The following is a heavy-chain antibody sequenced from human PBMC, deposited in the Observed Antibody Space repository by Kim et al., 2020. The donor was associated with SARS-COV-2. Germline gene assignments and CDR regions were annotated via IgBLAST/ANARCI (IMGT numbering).Heavy chain of an antibody. D-gene: IGHD3-9*01. CDR2: ISSSSSYI. CDR3: AREYYDILTGSYKGVDY. V-gene: IGHV3-21*01. J-gene: IGHJ4*02. CDR1: GFTFSSYS. Sequence: GGSLRLSCAASGFTFSSYSMNWVRQAPGKGLEWVSSISSSSSYIYYADSVKGRFTISRDNAKNSLYLQMNSLRAEDTAVYYCAREYYDILTGSYKGVDYWGQGTLVTVSS.